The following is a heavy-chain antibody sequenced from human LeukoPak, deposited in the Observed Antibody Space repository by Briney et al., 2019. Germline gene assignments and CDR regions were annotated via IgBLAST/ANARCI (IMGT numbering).Heavy chain of an antibody. CDR2: INHSGST. V-gene: IGHV4-34*01. CDR3: ARARYYYGSGSYSNLPKWFDP. J-gene: IGHJ5*02. CDR1: GESFSGYY. D-gene: IGHD3-10*01. Sequence: SETLSLTCAVYGESFSGYYWSRIRQPPGKGLEWIGEINHSGSTNYNPSLKSRVTISVDTSKNQFSLKLSSMTAADTAVYYCARARYYYGSGSYSNLPKWFDPWGQGTLVTVSS.